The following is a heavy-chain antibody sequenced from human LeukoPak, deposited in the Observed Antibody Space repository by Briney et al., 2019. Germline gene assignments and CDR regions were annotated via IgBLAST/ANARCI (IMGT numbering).Heavy chain of an antibody. CDR1: GGSFSGYY. CDR3: ARGDYYDSTGNWFDP. Sequence: SETLSLTCAVYGGSFSGYYWSWIRQPPGKGLEWIGEINHSGSTNYNPSLKSRVTISVDTSKNQFSLKLSSVTAADTAVYYCARGDYYDSTGNWFDPWGQGTLVTVSS. CDR2: INHSGST. V-gene: IGHV4-34*01. J-gene: IGHJ5*02. D-gene: IGHD3-22*01.